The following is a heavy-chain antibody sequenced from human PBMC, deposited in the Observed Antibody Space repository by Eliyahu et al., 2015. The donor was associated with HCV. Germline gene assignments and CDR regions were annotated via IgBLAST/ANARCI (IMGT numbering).Heavy chain of an antibody. CDR2: IKEDGSEK. D-gene: IGHD5-12*01. CDR3: ARGGRFRGS. V-gene: IGHV3-7*01. J-gene: IGHJ5*02. Sequence: EVQLVESGGGLVQPGGSLRLSCAASGFTFSTXWXSWVRPGPGKGLEWVANIKEDGSEKYYVDSVKGRFTISRDNAKNSLYLQMNSLRAEDTAVYYCARGGRFRGSWGQGTLVTVSS. CDR1: GFTFSTXW.